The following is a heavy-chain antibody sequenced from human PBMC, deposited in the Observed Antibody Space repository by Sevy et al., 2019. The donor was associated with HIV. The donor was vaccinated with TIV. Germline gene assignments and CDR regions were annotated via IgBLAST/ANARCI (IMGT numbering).Heavy chain of an antibody. V-gene: IGHV3-7*01. CDR1: GFTFSSYW. CDR3: GRAAWGSGWYTGYYYYGMDV. CDR2: IKQDGSEK. Sequence: GGSLRLSCAASGFTFSSYWMSWVRQAPGKGLEWVANIKQDGSEKYYVDSVKGRFTISRDNARNSLYLKMNSLRAEDTAVYYCGRAAWGSGWYTGYYYYGMDVRGQGTTVTVSS. J-gene: IGHJ6*02. D-gene: IGHD6-19*01.